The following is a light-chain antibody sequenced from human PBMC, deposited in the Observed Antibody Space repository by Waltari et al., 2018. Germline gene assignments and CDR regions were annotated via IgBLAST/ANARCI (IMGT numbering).Light chain of an antibody. CDR2: ATS. CDR3: QQYDSLPLT. Sequence: DVQITQSPSSLSASIGDRVTITCQASQDITNYLNWYQQKPGKAPNPLIYATSNLESGVPSRFSGSGSGTLFTFTISSLQPEDIATYYCQQYDSLPLTFGPGTTVDV. V-gene: IGKV1-33*01. J-gene: IGKJ3*01. CDR1: QDITNY.